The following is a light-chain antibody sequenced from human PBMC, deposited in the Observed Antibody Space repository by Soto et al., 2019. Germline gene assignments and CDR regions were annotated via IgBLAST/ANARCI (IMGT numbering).Light chain of an antibody. J-gene: IGLJ1*01. CDR1: SSDIGGYNY. Sequence: QAVVTQPASVSESPGQPITISCTGTSSDIGGYNYVSWYQHHPGKAPKLMIYEVSNRPSGVSDRFSGSKSGNTASLTISGLRAEDEADYYCSSYTSRSTLVFGTGTKLTVL. CDR2: EVS. CDR3: SSYTSRSTLV. V-gene: IGLV2-14*01.